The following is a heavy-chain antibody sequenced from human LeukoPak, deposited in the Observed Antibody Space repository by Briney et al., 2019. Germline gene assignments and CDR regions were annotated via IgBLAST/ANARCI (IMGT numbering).Heavy chain of an antibody. Sequence: ASVKVSCKASGGTFSSYAFSWVRQDPGQGLEWMGGIIPIFGTANYAQKFQGRVTITADESTSTAYMELSSLRSEDTAVYYCARDLLDYYDSSGYYYERFDYWGQGTLVTVSS. D-gene: IGHD3-22*01. V-gene: IGHV1-69*13. CDR1: GGTFSSYA. CDR2: IIPIFGTA. CDR3: ARDLLDYYDSSGYYYERFDY. J-gene: IGHJ4*02.